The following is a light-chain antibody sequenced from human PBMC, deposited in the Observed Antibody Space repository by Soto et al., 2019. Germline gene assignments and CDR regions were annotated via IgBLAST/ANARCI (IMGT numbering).Light chain of an antibody. CDR1: QSVATN. Sequence: EIVMTHSPATLSVSPGEGATLSCRARQSVATNLAWYQQKPGQAPRLLIYGASTRATGIPGRFSGSGSGTEFTLTISSLQSEDFAVYYCQQYDNWPPLTFGGGTKVEIK. CDR2: GAS. V-gene: IGKV3-15*01. CDR3: QQYDNWPPLT. J-gene: IGKJ4*01.